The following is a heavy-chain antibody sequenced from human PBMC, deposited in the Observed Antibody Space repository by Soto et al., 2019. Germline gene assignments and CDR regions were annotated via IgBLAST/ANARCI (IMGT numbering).Heavy chain of an antibody. V-gene: IGHV3-23*01. CDR3: AKGKYYYDSSGYYYPYYFDY. D-gene: IGHD3-22*01. CDR1: GFTFISYA. J-gene: IGHJ4*02. CDR2: ISGSGGST. Sequence: GGSLRLSCAASGFTFISYAIIFVRHSPVKWLEWVSAISGSGGSTYYADSVKGRFTISRDNSKNTLYLQMNSLRAEDTAVYYCAKGKYYYDSSGYYYPYYFDYWGQGTLVTVSS.